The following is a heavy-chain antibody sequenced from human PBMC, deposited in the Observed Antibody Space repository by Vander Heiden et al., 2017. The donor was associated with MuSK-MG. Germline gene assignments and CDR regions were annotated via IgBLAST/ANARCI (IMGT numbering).Heavy chain of an antibody. CDR3: ARVAVPNRGATMGYFDY. Sequence: QVQLVQSGAEVKKPGSSVKVSCKASGGTFSSYAISWVRQAPGQGLEWMGGIIPIFGTANYAQKFQGRVTITADESTSTAYMEMSSLRSEDTAVYYCARVAVPNRGATMGYFDYWGQGTLVTVYS. J-gene: IGHJ4*02. CDR2: IIPIFGTA. CDR1: GGTFSSYA. D-gene: IGHD5-12*01. V-gene: IGHV1-69*01.